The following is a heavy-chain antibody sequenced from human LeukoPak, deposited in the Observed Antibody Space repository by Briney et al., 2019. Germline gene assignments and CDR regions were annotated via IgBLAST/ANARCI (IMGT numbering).Heavy chain of an antibody. V-gene: IGHV1-24*01. CDR2: FDPEDGET. Sequence: GASVKVSCKVSGYTLTELSMHWVRQAPGKGLEWMGGFDPEDGETIYAQKFQGRVTMTEDTSTDTAYMELSSLRSEDTAVYYCATRLRYFDWLLYPFDYWGQGTLVTVSS. J-gene: IGHJ4*02. D-gene: IGHD3-9*01. CDR3: ATRLRYFDWLLYPFDY. CDR1: GYTLTELS.